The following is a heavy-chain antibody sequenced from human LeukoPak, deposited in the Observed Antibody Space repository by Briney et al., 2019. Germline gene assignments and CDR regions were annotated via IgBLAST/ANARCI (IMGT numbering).Heavy chain of an antibody. D-gene: IGHD6-13*01. CDR2: ISSSSSYI. V-gene: IGHV3-21*01. CDR1: GFTFSSYS. Sequence: PGGSLRLSCAASGFTFSSYSMKWVRQAPGKGLEWVSSISSSSSYIYYADSVKGRFTISRDNAKNSLYLQMNSLRAEDTAVYYCVRGSQQLAHYYYYGMDVWGQGTTVTVSS. CDR3: VRGSQQLAHYYYYGMDV. J-gene: IGHJ6*02.